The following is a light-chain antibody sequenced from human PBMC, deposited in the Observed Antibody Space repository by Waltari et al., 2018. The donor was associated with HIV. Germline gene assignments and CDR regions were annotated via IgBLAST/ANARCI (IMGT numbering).Light chain of an antibody. CDR3: QQSYSNPLT. CDR2: GAS. J-gene: IGKJ3*01. CDR1: QSVSSSY. Sequence: EIVLTQSPGTLSLSPGERATLSCRASQSVSSSYLAWYQQKPGQAPRLLIYGASSRATGIPDRFSGIGSGTDFTLTISRLEPEDFATYYCQQSYSNPLTFGPGTKVDVK. V-gene: IGKV3-20*01.